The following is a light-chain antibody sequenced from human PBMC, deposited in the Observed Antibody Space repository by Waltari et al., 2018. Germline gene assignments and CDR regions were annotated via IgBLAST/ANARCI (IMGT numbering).Light chain of an antibody. J-gene: IGKJ1*01. CDR1: QGIGTW. V-gene: IGKV1-12*01. Sequence: DIQMTQSPSSVSASVGDRVTITCRASQGIGTWLAWYQQKPGKAPKVLIYGASTLLTGVPSRFSGSGSGTEFTLTITGLQPEDFATYFCQQGNNFPPTFGQGTRVEV. CDR2: GAS. CDR3: QQGNNFPPT.